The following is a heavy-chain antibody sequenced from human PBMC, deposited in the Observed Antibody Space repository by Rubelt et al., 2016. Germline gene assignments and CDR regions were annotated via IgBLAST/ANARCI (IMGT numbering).Heavy chain of an antibody. V-gene: IGHV4-34*01. Sequence: QVQLQQWGAGLLKPSETLSLTCIVYGGSFDGYHWTWIRQPPGKGLEWIGDSNDSGSTNYNPSLKSRVTISVDTFKNQFSLKLSSWTAADTAVYYCARCNGYSYGNYYYYYGMDVWGQGTTVTVSS. D-gene: IGHD5-18*01. CDR2: SNDSGST. CDR1: GGSFDGYH. CDR3: ARCNGYSYGNYYYYYGMDV. J-gene: IGHJ6*02.